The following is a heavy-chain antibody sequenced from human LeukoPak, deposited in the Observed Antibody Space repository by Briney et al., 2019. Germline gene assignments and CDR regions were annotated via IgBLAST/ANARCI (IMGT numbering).Heavy chain of an antibody. D-gene: IGHD4-17*01. CDR3: AITTRDDFGEYFFDY. CDR2: IYHGGSA. Sequence: PSETLSLTCAVSGGSISTYYWSWIRQPPGKGLEWIGYIYHGGSAMYSPSLRSRVIISVDRPNNHFSLKLTSVTAADTAVYFCAITTRDDFGEYFFDYWGQGTLVTVSS. J-gene: IGHJ4*02. V-gene: IGHV4-59*01. CDR1: GGSISTYY.